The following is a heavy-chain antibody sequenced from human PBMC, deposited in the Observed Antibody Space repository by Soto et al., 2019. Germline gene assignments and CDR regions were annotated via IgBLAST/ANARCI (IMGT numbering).Heavy chain of an antibody. CDR2: ISRSSDYI. Sequence: VQLVESGGGLVKPGESLRLSCAASGFTFSSCSMNWVRQAPGKGPEWVASISRSSDYIYYADSVKGRFTISRDNAKDSLYLQMNSLRGDDTAVYYCARDGSGWSRDYWGPGTLVTVSS. J-gene: IGHJ4*02. V-gene: IGHV3-21*01. CDR3: ARDGSGWSRDY. D-gene: IGHD6-19*01. CDR1: GFTFSSCS.